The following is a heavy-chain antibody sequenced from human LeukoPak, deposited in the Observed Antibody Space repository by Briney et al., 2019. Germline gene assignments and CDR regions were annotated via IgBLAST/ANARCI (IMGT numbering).Heavy chain of an antibody. Sequence: GGSLRLSCAASGSTVSSYAMSWVRQAPGKGLEWVSALSGSGGSTHYADSVQGRFTISRDNSKNTLYLQANSLRAEDTAIYYCAKAAAPGGYWYFDLWGRGTLVTVSS. CDR3: AKAAAPGGYWYFDL. CDR1: GSTVSSYA. CDR2: LSGSGGST. D-gene: IGHD6-13*01. V-gene: IGHV3-23*01. J-gene: IGHJ2*01.